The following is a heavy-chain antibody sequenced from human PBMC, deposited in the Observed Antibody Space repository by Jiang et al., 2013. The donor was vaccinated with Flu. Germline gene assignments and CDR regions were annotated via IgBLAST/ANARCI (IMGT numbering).Heavy chain of an antibody. J-gene: IGHJ4*02. Sequence: LLKPSETLSLTCAVYGGSFSGSFWNWIRQSPGKGLEWIGEINHSGTTNYNPSLKSRVTISVDTSKNQFALRLSSVTAADTAVYYCARGGHSSPWRPLYDWGQGALVTVSS. CDR3: ARGGHSSPWRPLYD. CDR1: GGSFSGSF. CDR2: INHSGTT. D-gene: IGHD6-19*01. V-gene: IGHV4-34*01.